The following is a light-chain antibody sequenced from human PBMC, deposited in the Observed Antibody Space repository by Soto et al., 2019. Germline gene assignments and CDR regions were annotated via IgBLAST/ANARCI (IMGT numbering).Light chain of an antibody. CDR3: CSYAGIPLV. CDR2: DVS. J-gene: IGLJ1*01. CDR1: SSDVGGYNY. V-gene: IGLV2-11*01. Sequence: QSALTQPRSVSGSPGQSVTISCTGTSSDVGGYNYVSWYQQHPGKAPKLMIYDVSKRPSGVPDRFSGSKSGNTASLTISGLQAEDEADYYCCSYAGIPLVFGTGTKVTV.